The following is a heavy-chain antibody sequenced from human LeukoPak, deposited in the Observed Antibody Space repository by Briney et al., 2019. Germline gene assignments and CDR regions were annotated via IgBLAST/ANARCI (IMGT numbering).Heavy chain of an antibody. Sequence: SVKVSCKASGYTFTSYGISWVRQAPGQGLEWMGRIIPILGIANYAQKFQGRVTITADKSTSTAYMELSSLRSEDTAVYYCARQGYCSGGSCKPNNWFDPWGQGTLVTVSS. V-gene: IGHV1-69*04. J-gene: IGHJ5*02. CDR1: GYTFTSYG. CDR2: IIPILGIA. D-gene: IGHD2-15*01. CDR3: ARQGYCSGGSCKPNNWFDP.